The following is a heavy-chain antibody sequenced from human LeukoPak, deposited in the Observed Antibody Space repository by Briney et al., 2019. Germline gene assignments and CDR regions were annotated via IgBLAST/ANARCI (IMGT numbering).Heavy chain of an antibody. CDR3: ARIAWSSGWDNWLDP. CDR2: THYRVST. J-gene: IGHJ5*02. V-gene: IGHV4-59*01. D-gene: IGHD6-19*01. Sequence: SETLSLTCTVSRPSLSTDYGGCVRQPPGKGLEWDGSTHYRVSTNNHPSPKGHVTISQDPPKNQFSLKLSSVTGADTAVYYCARIAWSSGWDNWLDPWGQGTLVTVSS. CDR1: RPSLSTDY.